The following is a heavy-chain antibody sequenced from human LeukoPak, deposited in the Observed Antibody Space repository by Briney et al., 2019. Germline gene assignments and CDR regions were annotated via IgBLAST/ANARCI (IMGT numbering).Heavy chain of an antibody. CDR2: IYYSGST. D-gene: IGHD1-26*01. V-gene: IGHV4-39*07. Sequence: SETLSLTCTVSGGSISGSSYYWGWIRQPPGKGLEWIGSIYYSGSTYYNPSLKSRVTISVDTSKNQFSLKLSSVTAADTAVYYCARPSLNTGSYFDYWGQGILVSVSS. CDR3: ARPSLNTGSYFDY. J-gene: IGHJ4*02. CDR1: GGSISGSSYY.